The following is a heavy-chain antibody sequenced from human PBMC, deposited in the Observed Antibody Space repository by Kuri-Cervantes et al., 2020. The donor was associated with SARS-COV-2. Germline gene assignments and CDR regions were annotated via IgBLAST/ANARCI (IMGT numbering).Heavy chain of an antibody. CDR1: GFTLDDYA. CDR2: ISWNSGSI. J-gene: IGHJ1*01. D-gene: IGHD2-2*01. V-gene: IGHV3-9*01. Sequence: GGSLRLSCAASGFTLDDYAMHWVRQAPGKGLEWVSGISWNSGSIGYADSVKGRFTISRDNAKNSLYLQMNSLRAEDTAVYYCAKDGEGPTVPAAMGPEYFQHWGQGTLVTVSS. CDR3: AKDGEGPTVPAAMGPEYFQH.